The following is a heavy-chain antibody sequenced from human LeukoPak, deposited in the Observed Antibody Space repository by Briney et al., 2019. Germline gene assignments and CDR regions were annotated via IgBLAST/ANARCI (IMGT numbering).Heavy chain of an antibody. CDR1: GFTFSGFS. CDR3: ARSAVRGVACDY. D-gene: IGHD3-10*01. CDR2: ISTSSRST. Sequence: GGSLRLSCTASGFTFSGFSMHWVRQAPGKGLEWLSYISTSSRSTCYADSVKSRFTISRDNAKNTLFLDMHSLRPGDSAVYYCARSAVRGVACDYWGQGTLLTVSS. J-gene: IGHJ4*02. V-gene: IGHV3-48*01.